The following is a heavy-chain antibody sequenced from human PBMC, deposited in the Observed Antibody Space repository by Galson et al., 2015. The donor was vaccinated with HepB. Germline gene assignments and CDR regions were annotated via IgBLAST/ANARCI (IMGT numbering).Heavy chain of an antibody. J-gene: IGHJ4*02. V-gene: IGHV3-21*01. D-gene: IGHD5-12*01. CDR3: ARFGYESQISFDY. CDR2: ITSSSSYI. Sequence: SLRLSCAASGFMCNSHTMNRVRQAPAKGLEWVSSITSSSSYIYYADSVKGRFTISRDNAKNSLYLQMNSLRAEDTAVYYCARFGYESQISFDYWGQGALVTVSS. CDR1: GFMCNSHT.